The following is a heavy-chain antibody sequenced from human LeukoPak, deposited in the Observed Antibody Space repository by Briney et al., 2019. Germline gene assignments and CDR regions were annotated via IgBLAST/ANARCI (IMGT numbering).Heavy chain of an antibody. CDR2: INHRGNT. V-gene: IGHV4-34*01. D-gene: IGHD5-24*01. Sequence: SETLSLTCAVYGGSFSANYWSWVRQPPGKGLEWVGEINHRGNTNYKPSLKSRVTISVDTSQNQFSLKLISVTAADTAVYYCARGMATINGWFDPWGQGTLVTVSS. CDR1: GGSFSANY. CDR3: ARGMATINGWFDP. J-gene: IGHJ5*02.